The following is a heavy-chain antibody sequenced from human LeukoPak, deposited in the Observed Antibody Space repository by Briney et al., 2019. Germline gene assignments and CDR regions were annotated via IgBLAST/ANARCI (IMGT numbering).Heavy chain of an antibody. CDR2: INSDGSST. CDR3: AKDSGEMATITFDY. J-gene: IGHJ4*02. D-gene: IGHD5-24*01. V-gene: IGHV3-74*01. Sequence: GGSLRLSCAASGFTFSSYWMHWVRQAPGKGLVWVSRINSDGSSTSYADSVKGRFTISRDNSKNTLYLQMNSLRAEDTAVYYCAKDSGEMATITFDYWGQGTLVTVSS. CDR1: GFTFSSYW.